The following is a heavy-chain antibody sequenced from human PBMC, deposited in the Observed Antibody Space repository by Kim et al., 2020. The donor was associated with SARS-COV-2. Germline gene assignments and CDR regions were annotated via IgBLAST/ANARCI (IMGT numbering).Heavy chain of an antibody. CDR2: IYTSGST. Sequence: SETLSLTCTVSGGSISSGSYYWSWIRQPAGKGLEWIGRIYTSGSTNYNPSLKSRVTISVDTSKNQFSLKLSSVTAADTAVYYCARVVRYCSGGSCYSGGVDYWGQGTLFTVSS. CDR3: ARVVRYCSGGSCYSGGVDY. V-gene: IGHV4-61*02. J-gene: IGHJ4*02. D-gene: IGHD2-15*01. CDR1: GGSISSGSYY.